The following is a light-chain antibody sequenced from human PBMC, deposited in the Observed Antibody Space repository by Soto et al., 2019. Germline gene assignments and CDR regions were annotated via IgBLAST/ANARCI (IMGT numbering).Light chain of an antibody. CDR3: PHYTNGPST. J-gene: IGKJ5*01. CDR1: QGIRSY. Sequence: VIWMTQSPALLSASTGDSVTLCCRMSQGIRSYLAGYQQKPGKAPELLIYWASTRATVSPARFSGGGSVTEFMLTSSSLQSGAFAVYSCPHYTNGPSTFGRGTRLEIK. CDR2: WAS. V-gene: IGKV1D-8*03.